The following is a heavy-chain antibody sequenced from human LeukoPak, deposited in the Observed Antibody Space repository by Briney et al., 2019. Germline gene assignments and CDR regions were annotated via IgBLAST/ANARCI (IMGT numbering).Heavy chain of an antibody. CDR1: GFTFDDYA. V-gene: IGHV3-9*01. D-gene: IGHD6-19*01. Sequence: GMSLRLSCAASGFTFDDYAMHWVRQAPGKGLEWVSGISWNSGSIGYADSVKGRFTISRDNAKNSLYLQMNSLRAEDTALYYCASIAVAGTASNYWGQGTLVTVSS. CDR3: ASIAVAGTASNY. J-gene: IGHJ4*02. CDR2: ISWNSGSI.